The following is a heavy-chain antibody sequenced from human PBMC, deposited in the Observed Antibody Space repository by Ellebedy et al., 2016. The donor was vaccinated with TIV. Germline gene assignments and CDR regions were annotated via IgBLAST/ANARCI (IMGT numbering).Heavy chain of an antibody. D-gene: IGHD1-1*01. Sequence: GESLKISCAASGFTFSSYWMHWVRPAPGKVLVWVSRINSAGSSTSYADSVKGRFTTSRDNAKHTLYLQLNSLRAEDTAVYYCARDVEAQYIFDYWGQGTLVTVSS. V-gene: IGHV3-74*01. CDR2: INSAGSST. CDR3: ARDVEAQYIFDY. J-gene: IGHJ4*02. CDR1: GFTFSSYW.